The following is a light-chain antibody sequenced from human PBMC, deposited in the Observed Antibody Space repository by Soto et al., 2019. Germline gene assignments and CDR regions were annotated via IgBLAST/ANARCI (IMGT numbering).Light chain of an antibody. J-gene: IGKJ1*01. V-gene: IGKV3-20*01. CDR3: HQYVTYPWT. Sequence: EIVLTQSPGTLSLSPGERATLSCRASQRVISSCLAWFQQRPGRAPRLLIYGASKRATDIPDRFTGSGSGTDFALTISRLEPEDFAVYYCHQYVTYPWTFGQGTKVEIK. CDR2: GAS. CDR1: QRVISSC.